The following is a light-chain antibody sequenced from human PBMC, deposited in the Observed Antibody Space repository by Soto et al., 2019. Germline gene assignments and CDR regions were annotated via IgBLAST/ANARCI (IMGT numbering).Light chain of an antibody. CDR2: AAS. V-gene: IGKV1-39*01. CDR1: QSVSKY. CDR3: QQTYTSPGT. J-gene: IGKJ1*01. Sequence: DIQMTQSPSSLSASVGDRITINCRASQSVSKYLNWYQYKLGKAPELLIYAASSLYSGVPSRFSGSGSGTYFTLTISNLQPEDSASYYCQQTYTSPGTFGQGTKVEIK.